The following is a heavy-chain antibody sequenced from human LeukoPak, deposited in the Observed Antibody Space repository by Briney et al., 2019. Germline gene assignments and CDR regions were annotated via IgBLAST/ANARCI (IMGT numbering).Heavy chain of an antibody. CDR3: ASPGGHYYGSGSYYKFDY. Sequence: SVKVSCKASGGTFSSYAISWVRQAPGQGLEWMGGIIPIFGTANYAQKFQGRVTITADESTSTAYMELSSLRSEDTAVYYCASPGGHYYGSGSYYKFDYWGQGTLVTASS. CDR1: GGTFSSYA. V-gene: IGHV1-69*01. CDR2: IIPIFGTA. D-gene: IGHD3-10*01. J-gene: IGHJ4*02.